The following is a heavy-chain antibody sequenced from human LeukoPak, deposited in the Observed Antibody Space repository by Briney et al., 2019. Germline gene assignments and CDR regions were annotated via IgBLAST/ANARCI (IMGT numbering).Heavy chain of an antibody. V-gene: IGHV1-69*04. CDR1: GGTFSSYT. J-gene: IGHJ5*02. CDR3: ARDDGYYDFWSGSRWFDP. CDR2: IIPILGIA. Sequence: SVKVSCKASGGTFSSYTISWVRQAPGQGLEWMERIIPILGIANYAQKFQGRVTITADKSTSTAYMELSSLRSEDTAVYYCARDDGYYDFWSGSRWFDPWGQGTLVTVSS. D-gene: IGHD3-3*01.